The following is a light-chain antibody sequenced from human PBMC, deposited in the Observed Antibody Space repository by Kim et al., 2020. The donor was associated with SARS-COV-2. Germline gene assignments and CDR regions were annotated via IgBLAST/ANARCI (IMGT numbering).Light chain of an antibody. J-gene: IGKJ4*01. CDR2: GAS. V-gene: IGKV3-15*01. CDR3: KKYSDWPLLA. CDR1: QSVKNN. Sequence: IVMTQSPATLSVSPGERVTLSCRASQSVKNNLAWYQQRPGQAPRLLIYGASTRATDISARFSGSGSGTDFTLTIRSLQSEDLAVYYCKKYSDWPLLAFGGGSKGDSK.